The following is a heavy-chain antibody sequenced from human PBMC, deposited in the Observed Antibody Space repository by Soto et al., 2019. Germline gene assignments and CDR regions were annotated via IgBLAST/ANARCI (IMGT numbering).Heavy chain of an antibody. J-gene: IGHJ6*02. Sequence: ASVKVSCKTSGYPFSAYGISWVRQAPGQGLEWMGWISGDNGNTHYAQNVKDRVTMTTDTPTSTAYMELRSLRSDDTAVYYCARDVAVSVVPTVIYHYYGLDVWGQGTTVTVSS. V-gene: IGHV1-18*01. D-gene: IGHD2-2*01. CDR3: ARDVAVSVVPTVIYHYYGLDV. CDR2: ISGDNGNT. CDR1: GYPFSAYG.